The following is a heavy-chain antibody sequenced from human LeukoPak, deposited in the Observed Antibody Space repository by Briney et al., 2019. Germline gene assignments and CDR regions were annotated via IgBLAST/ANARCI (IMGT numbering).Heavy chain of an antibody. V-gene: IGHV4-39*01. CDR3: ARRLGYCTGATCYSFDS. CDR2: IYYSGTT. Sequence: SETLSLTCTVSGGSISTSGYYWGWIRQPPGKGLEWIGIIYYSGTTYYNQSLKSRVTISVDTSKNQFSLTVNSVTAADTAVYYCARRLGYCTGATCYSFDSWGQGTLVIVSS. D-gene: IGHD2-8*02. J-gene: IGHJ4*02. CDR1: GGSISTSGYY.